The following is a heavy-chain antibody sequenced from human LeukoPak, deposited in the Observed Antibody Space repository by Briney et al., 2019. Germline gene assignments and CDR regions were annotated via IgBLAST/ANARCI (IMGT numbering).Heavy chain of an antibody. Sequence: GGSLRLSCVVSGISLSNYAMTWVRQAPGKGLEWVSYISERGGTTTYADSVKGRFTISRDTSLNTLYLQMNNLRPEDTVVYFCAKRGVVIRGLLVIGYHQEAYHYDFWGQGVLVTVSS. CDR2: ISERGGTT. CDR1: GISLSNYA. J-gene: IGHJ4*02. D-gene: IGHD3-10*01. CDR3: AKRGVVIRGLLVIGYHQEAYHYDF. V-gene: IGHV3-23*01.